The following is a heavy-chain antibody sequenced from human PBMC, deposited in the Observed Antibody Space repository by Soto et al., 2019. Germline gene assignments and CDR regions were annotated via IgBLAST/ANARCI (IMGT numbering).Heavy chain of an antibody. CDR3: ATVRDSRRAFDI. V-gene: IGHV1-24*01. D-gene: IGHD3-22*01. CDR1: GYTLTELS. J-gene: IGHJ3*02. Sequence: ASVKVSCKVSGYTLTELSMHWVRQAPGKGLEWMGGFDPEDGETIYAQKFQGRVTMTEDTSTDTAYMELSSLRSEDTAVYYCATVRDSRRAFDIWGQGTMVTVSS. CDR2: FDPEDGET.